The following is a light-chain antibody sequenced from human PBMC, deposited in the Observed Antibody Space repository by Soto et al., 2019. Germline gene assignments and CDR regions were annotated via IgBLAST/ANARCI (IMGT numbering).Light chain of an antibody. V-gene: IGKV3-20*01. CDR2: GAS. J-gene: IGKJ2*01. CDR1: QSVSSSY. Sequence: EIVLTQSPGTLSLSPGERATLSCRASQSVSSSYLAWYQQKPGQAPRLRIYGASSRATCIPDRFSGSGSGTDFTLTISRLEPEDFAVYYCQQDGSSPPYTFGQRTKLQIK. CDR3: QQDGSSPPYT.